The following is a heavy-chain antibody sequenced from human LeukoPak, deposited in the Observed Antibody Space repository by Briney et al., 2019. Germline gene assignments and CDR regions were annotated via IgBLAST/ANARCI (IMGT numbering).Heavy chain of an antibody. CDR1: GFTFSGYY. CDR2: ISGSGGST. J-gene: IGHJ4*02. V-gene: IGHV3-23*01. D-gene: IGHD3-10*01. Sequence: GGSLRLSCAASGFTFSGYYMSWVRQAPGKGLEWVSAISGSGGSTYYADSVKGRFTISRDNSKNTLYLQMNSLRAEDTAVYYCAKHPTPVLLTEQGDWGQGTLVTVSS. CDR3: AKHPTPVLLTEQGD.